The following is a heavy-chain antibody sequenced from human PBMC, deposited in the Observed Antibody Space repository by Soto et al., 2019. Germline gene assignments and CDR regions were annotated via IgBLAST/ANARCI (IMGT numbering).Heavy chain of an antibody. CDR1: GFTFSNYA. J-gene: IGHJ4*02. Sequence: DVQLVDSGGGLVQPGGSLRLSCAASGFTFSNYAMSWVRQAPGKGLEWVSLFSATAGTTYYTDSVKGRFTITRDNSRNTVYLQMNSLRADDTAVYYCAKDRFAGGFDYWGQGTLVTVSS. D-gene: IGHD3-16*01. V-gene: IGHV3-23*04. CDR2: FSATAGTT. CDR3: AKDRFAGGFDY.